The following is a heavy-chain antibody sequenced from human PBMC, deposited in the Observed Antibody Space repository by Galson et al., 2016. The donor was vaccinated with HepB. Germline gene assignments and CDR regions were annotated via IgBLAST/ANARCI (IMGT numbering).Heavy chain of an antibody. D-gene: IGHD1/OR15-1a*01. Sequence: SLRLSCAASGFTLSNFWMHWVRQSPGKGLVWVSTINSDGSSIYYADSVKGRFTSSRDSAKNTVLLQMNSLRAEDTAVYYCARDSELEQRAVGAFDSWGLGTPVTVSS. V-gene: IGHV3-74*01. J-gene: IGHJ5*01. CDR2: INSDGSSI. CDR1: GFTLSNFW. CDR3: ARDSELEQRAVGAFDS.